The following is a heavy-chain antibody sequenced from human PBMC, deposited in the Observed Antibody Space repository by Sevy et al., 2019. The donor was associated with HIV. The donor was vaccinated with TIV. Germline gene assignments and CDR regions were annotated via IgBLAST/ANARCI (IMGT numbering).Heavy chain of an antibody. CDR1: GYSFTSYW. Sequence: GESLKICCKGSGYSFTSYWIGWVRQMPGKGLEWMGVIYPGDSGSRYSPSFQGQVTISADKSINTAYLQWSSLKASDTAMYYCARRSGSYFDFWGQGTLVTVSS. CDR3: ARRSGSYFDF. V-gene: IGHV5-51*01. J-gene: IGHJ4*02. D-gene: IGHD1-26*01. CDR2: IYPGDSGS.